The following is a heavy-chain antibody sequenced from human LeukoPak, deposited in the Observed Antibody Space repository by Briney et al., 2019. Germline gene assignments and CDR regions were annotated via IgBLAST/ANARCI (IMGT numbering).Heavy chain of an antibody. CDR1: GFTFSSYA. CDR2: IPYDGSNK. CDR3: ARSQATVTTPLDY. D-gene: IGHD4-17*01. V-gene: IGHV3-30-3*01. Sequence: GGSLRLSCAASGFTFSSYAMHWVRQAPGKGLEWVAVIPYDGSNKYYADSVKGRFTISRDNSKNTLYLQMNSLRAEDTAVYYCARSQATVTTPLDYWGQGTLVTVSS. J-gene: IGHJ4*02.